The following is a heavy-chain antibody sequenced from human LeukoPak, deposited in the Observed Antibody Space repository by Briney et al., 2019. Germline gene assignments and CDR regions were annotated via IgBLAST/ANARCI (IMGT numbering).Heavy chain of an antibody. CDR1: GGSISRYY. V-gene: IGHV4-59*01. CDR3: ARLQATVSIHSYFDY. CDR2: IYYSGNT. Sequence: SETLSLTCTVSGGSISRYYWSWIRQSPGKGLEWIGYIYYSGNTNYNPSLKSRVTISVDTSKNQISLKLTSVTAADTAVYYCARLQATVSIHSYFDYWGQGTLVTVSS. J-gene: IGHJ4*02. D-gene: IGHD4-17*01.